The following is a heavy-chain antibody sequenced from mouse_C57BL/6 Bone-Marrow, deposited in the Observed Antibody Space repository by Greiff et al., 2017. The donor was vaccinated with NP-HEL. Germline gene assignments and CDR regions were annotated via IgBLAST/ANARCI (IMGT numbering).Heavy chain of an antibody. J-gene: IGHJ2*01. D-gene: IGHD2-4*01. CDR1: GYAFSSSW. V-gene: IGHV1-82*01. CDR2: IYTGDGDT. Sequence: QVQLQQSGPELVKPGASVKISCKASGYAFSSSWMNWVKQRPGKGLEWIGRIYTGDGDTNYNGKFKGKATLTADKSSSTAYMQLSNVTSEDAAVYFCAREGRLRRPFDYWGQGTTLTVSS. CDR3: AREGRLRRPFDY.